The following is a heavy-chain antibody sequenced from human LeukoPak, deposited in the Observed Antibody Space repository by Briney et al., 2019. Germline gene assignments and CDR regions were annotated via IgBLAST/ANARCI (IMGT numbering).Heavy chain of an antibody. D-gene: IGHD2-21*01. J-gene: IGHJ2*01. CDR1: GFTFSSYS. CDR3: ARDMVVNAIRTWYFYL. V-gene: IGHV3-21*01. CDR2: ISSSSSYI. Sequence: GGSLRLSCAASGFTFSSYSMNWVRQAPGKGLEWVSSISSSSSYIYYADSVKGRFTISRDNAKNSLYLQMNSLRAEDTAVYYCARDMVVNAIRTWYFYLWGRGTLVTVSS.